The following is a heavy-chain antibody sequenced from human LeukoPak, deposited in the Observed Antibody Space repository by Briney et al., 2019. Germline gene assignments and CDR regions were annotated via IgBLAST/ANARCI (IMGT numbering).Heavy chain of an antibody. CDR1: GFTFSSYV. CDR3: AKDPYYYGSGSQPNFDY. D-gene: IGHD3-10*01. CDR2: ISGSGGST. Sequence: GGSLRLSCAASGFTFSSYVMSWVRQAPGKGLEWVSAISGSGGSTYYADSVKGRFTISRDNSKNTLYLQMNSLRAEDTAVYYCAKDPYYYGSGSQPNFDYWGQETLVTVSS. J-gene: IGHJ4*02. V-gene: IGHV3-23*01.